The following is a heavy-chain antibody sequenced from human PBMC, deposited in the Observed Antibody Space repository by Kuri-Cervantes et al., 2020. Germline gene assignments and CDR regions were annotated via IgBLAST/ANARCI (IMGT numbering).Heavy chain of an antibody. D-gene: IGHD3-10*01. V-gene: IGHV3-33*06. Sequence: GGSLRLSCAASGFTFSSYGMHWVRQAPGKGLEWVAVIWYDGSNKYYADSVKGRFTISRDNSKNTLYLQMNSLRAEDTAVYYCAKVGPMVRGIAFDPWGQGTLVTVSS. J-gene: IGHJ5*02. CDR1: GFTFSSYG. CDR3: AKVGPMVRGIAFDP. CDR2: IWYDGSNK.